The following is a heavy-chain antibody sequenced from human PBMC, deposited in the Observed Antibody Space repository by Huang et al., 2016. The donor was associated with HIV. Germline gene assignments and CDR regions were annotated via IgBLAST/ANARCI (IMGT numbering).Heavy chain of an antibody. Sequence: QVQLQQWGAGLLRPSETLSLTCAVYGGSFSGYYGTWIRQPPGKGLEWMGEINHIERTNYNPSLKNRVTISVATSRNNFSLTLTSVTAADTAVYYCSGGQGGYYYYYMDVWGKGTTVTVSS. CDR1: GGSFSGYY. CDR2: INHIERT. CDR3: SGGQGGYYYYYMDV. J-gene: IGHJ6*03. V-gene: IGHV4-34*01.